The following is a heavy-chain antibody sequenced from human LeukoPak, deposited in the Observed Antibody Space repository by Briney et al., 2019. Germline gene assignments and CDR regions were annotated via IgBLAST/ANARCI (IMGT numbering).Heavy chain of an antibody. J-gene: IGHJ4*02. D-gene: IGHD1-1*01. CDR1: GFTFSSYA. V-gene: IGHV3-23*01. Sequence: GGSLRLSCAASGFTFSSYAMSWVRQAPGKGLEWVSAISGSGGSTYYADSVKGRFTIPRDNSKNTLYLQMNRLRAEDTAVYYCEKDRFGNELFDYWGQGTLVSVSS. CDR3: EKDRFGNELFDY. CDR2: ISGSGGST.